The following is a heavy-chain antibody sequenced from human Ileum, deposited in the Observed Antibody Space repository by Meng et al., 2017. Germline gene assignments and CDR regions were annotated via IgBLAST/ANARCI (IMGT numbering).Heavy chain of an antibody. V-gene: IGHV3-74*01. CDR3: AREFGDYVLPNDS. CDR1: GFDFTNYW. J-gene: IGHJ4*02. Sequence: GESLKISCAASGFDFTNYWMHWVRQSPGKRLMLVARVNREGTSTNYADSVKGRFTISRDNAKNTLYLQMNSLRAEDTGMYYCAREFGDYVLPNDSWGQGTLVTVSS. D-gene: IGHD4-17*01. CDR2: VNREGTST.